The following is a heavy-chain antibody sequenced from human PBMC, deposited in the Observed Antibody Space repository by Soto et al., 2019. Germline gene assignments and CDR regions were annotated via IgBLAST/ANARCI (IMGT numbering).Heavy chain of an antibody. CDR2: ISGSGGST. CDR1: GFTFSSYA. V-gene: IGHV3-23*01. Sequence: EVQLLESGGGLVQPGGSLRLSCAASGFTFSSYAMSWVRQAPGKGLEWVSAISGSGGSTYYADSVKGRFTISRDNSKNPLDLQMNSLRAEDTAVYYCASAAREYYYYGMDVWGQGTTVTVSS. J-gene: IGHJ6*02. CDR3: ASAAREYYYYGMDV.